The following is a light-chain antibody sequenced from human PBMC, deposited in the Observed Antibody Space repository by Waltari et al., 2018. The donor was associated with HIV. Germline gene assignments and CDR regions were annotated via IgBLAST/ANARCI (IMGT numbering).Light chain of an antibody. V-gene: IGKV3-11*01. CDR1: QSVSSY. CDR2: EAS. J-gene: IGKJ4*01. CDR3: QQRSNWPPA. Sequence: VLTQSTATLSLSPGESATLSCRPSQSVSSYFAWYQQKPGQAPRLLIYEASKRATGIPARFSGSGSGTDFTLTINSLEPEDFAVYYCQQRSNWPPAFGGGTKVEIK.